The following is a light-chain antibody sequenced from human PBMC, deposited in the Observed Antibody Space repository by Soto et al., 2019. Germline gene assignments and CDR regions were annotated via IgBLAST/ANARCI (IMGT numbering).Light chain of an antibody. CDR2: GAS. J-gene: IGKJ4*01. CDR3: QQRVNWPPT. CDR1: QSVSTRS. V-gene: IGKV3D-20*02. Sequence: IVLTQSPGTLSLSPWDRPTLSCRASQSVSTRSLAWCQQKPGQAPRLLIFGASSRATGVPARFSAGGSGTDFTLIISSLEPEDFAVYYCQQRVNWPPTFGGGTKVDIK.